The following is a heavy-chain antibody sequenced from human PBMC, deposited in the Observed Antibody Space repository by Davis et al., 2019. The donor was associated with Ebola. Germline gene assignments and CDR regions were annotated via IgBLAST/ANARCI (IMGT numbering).Heavy chain of an antibody. CDR1: GYTFSSYG. V-gene: IGHV1-18*01. Sequence: ASVKVSCKTSGYTFSSYGITWVRQAPGQGLQWVGWVSTYDNTSRPAQSLQGRLTLTKDTSTSTVFLELRSLRLDDTAIYYCARDPFPGPTWGRGTLVTVSS. CDR2: VSTYDNTS. J-gene: IGHJ4*02. CDR3: ARDPFPGPT.